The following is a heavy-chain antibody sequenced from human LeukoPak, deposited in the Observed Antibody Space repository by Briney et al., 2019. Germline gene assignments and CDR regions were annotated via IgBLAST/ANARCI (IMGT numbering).Heavy chain of an antibody. CDR3: ARGCGSCYSFGY. V-gene: IGHV1-69*04. CDR1: GGTFSSYA. J-gene: IGHJ4*02. Sequence: GSSVKVSCKASGGTFSSYAISWVRQPPAQGLEWMGRIIPILGIANYAQKFQGRVTITADKSTSTAYMELSSLRSEDTAVYYCARGCGSCYSFGYWGQGTLVTVSS. CDR2: IIPILGIA. D-gene: IGHD2-15*01.